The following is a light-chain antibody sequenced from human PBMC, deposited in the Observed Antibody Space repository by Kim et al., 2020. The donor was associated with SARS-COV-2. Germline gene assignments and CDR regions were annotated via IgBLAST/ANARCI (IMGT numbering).Light chain of an antibody. CDR3: QAWDSSTVV. CDR1: KLGDNF. J-gene: IGLJ2*01. Sequence: SYELTQPPSVSVSPGQTASITCSGDKLGDNFACWYQQKPGQSHVLVIYQHNKRPSGIPERFSGSNSGNTATLTISGTQAMDEADYYCQAWDSSTVVFGGGTQLTVL. V-gene: IGLV3-1*01. CDR2: QHN.